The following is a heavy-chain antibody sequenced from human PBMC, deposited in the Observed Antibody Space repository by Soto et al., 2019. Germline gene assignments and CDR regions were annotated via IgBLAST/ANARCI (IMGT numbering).Heavy chain of an antibody. D-gene: IGHD5-12*01. CDR3: GRVRLYSVYDF. Sequence: PSETLSLNCTVSVGSISGHSWIWIRQPAGKGLEWIGHIYPSGSTSYNPSLRSRVTMSLDTSSNQIFLNLTSVTAADTSVFYLGRVRLYSVYDFWGPGTLVTVS. CDR2: IYPSGST. J-gene: IGHJ4*02. CDR1: VGSISGHS. V-gene: IGHV4-4*07.